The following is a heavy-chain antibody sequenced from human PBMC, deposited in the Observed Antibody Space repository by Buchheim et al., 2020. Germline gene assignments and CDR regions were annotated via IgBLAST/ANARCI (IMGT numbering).Heavy chain of an antibody. J-gene: IGHJ5*02. D-gene: IGHD2-2*01. CDR3: ARGGYCSSTSGYGPSGVDNWFDP. V-gene: IGHV4-31*03. Sequence: QVQLQESGPGLVKPSQTLSLTCTVSGGSISSGGYYWSWIRQHPGKGLEWIGYIYYSGSTYYNPSLKSRVTISVDTSTNQFSLKLSSVTAADTAVYYCARGGYCSSTSGYGPSGVDNWFDPWCQGTL. CDR1: GGSISSGGYY. CDR2: IYYSGST.